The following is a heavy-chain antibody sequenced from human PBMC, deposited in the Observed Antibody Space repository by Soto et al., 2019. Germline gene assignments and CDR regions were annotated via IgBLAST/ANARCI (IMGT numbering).Heavy chain of an antibody. CDR1: GFTFGNAW. J-gene: IGHJ4*02. D-gene: IGHD5-18*01. Sequence: EVQLVESGGGLVKPGGSLRLSCAASGFTFGNAWMNWVRQTPGKGLEWVGRIKSKTDGGTADYAAPVIGRFTISRDDSKNALYLQMNSLKTEDTAVYYCTTDRGHMYDFDYWGQGTLVPVSS. CDR2: IKSKTDGGTA. CDR3: TTDRGHMYDFDY. V-gene: IGHV3-15*01.